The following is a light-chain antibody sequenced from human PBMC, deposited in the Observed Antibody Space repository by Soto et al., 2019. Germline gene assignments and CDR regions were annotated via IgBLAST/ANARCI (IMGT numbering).Light chain of an antibody. CDR1: QSVLYSSNNKNY. CDR3: QQYYTTPRT. V-gene: IGKV4-1*01. J-gene: IGKJ1*01. CDR2: WAS. Sequence: DIVLTQSPDSLAVSLGERATINCKSSQSVLYSSNNKNYLAWYQQKPGQPPKLLISWASTRESGVPDRFSGSGSGTDFTLTISSLQAEDVAVYYCQQYYTTPRTFGQGTKVEI.